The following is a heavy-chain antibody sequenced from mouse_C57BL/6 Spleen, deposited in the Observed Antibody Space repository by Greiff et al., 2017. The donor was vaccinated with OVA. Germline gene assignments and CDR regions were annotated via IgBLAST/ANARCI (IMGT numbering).Heavy chain of an antibody. CDR1: GYTFTSYW. J-gene: IGHJ2*01. CDR2: IYPGSGST. V-gene: IGHV1-55*01. Sequence: QLQQPGAELVKPGASVKMSCKASGYTFTSYWITWVKQRPGQGLEWIGDIYPGSGSTNYNEKFKSKATLTVDTSSSTAYMQLSSLTSEDSAVYYCARGCSNYVGEYYFDYWGQGTTLTVSS. CDR3: ARGCSNYVGEYYFDY. D-gene: IGHD2-5*01.